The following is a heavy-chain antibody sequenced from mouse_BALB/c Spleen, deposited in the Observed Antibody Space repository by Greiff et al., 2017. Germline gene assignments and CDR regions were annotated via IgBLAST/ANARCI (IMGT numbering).Heavy chain of an antibody. CDR1: GFAFSSYA. V-gene: IGHV5-9-3*01. J-gene: IGHJ4*01. Sequence: EVNVVESGGGLVKPGGSLKLSCAASGFAFSSYAMSWVRQTPEKRLEWVATISSGGSYTYYPDSVKGRFTISRDNAKNTLYLQMSSLRSDDTAMYYCARGSYYGSSPYYAMDYWGQGTSVTVSS. CDR2: ISSGGSYT. D-gene: IGHD1-1*01. CDR3: ARGSYYGSSPYYAMDY.